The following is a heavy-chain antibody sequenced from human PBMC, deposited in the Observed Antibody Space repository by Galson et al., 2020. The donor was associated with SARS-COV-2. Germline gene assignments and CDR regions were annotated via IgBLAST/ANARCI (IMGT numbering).Heavy chain of an antibody. V-gene: IGHV5-10-1*01. CDR1: GYNYTNYL. Sequence: HGESLKISCKGSGYNYTNYLINWVRHTPGKGLEWMGRIDPRGTYTKYSPSFQGHVTFSVDKSINTAYLQWSSLKTSDTAMYYCARPGARGYSYGFDAWGQGTLVIVSS. D-gene: IGHD5-18*01. CDR3: ARPGARGYSYGFDA. J-gene: IGHJ4*02. CDR2: IDPRGTYT.